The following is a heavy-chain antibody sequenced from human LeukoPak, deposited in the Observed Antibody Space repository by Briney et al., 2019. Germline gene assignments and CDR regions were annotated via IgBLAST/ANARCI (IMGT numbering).Heavy chain of an antibody. CDR2: IFYSGST. D-gene: IGHD3-10*01. V-gene: IGHV4-59*12. CDR3: AKSNGYGLIDI. J-gene: IGHJ3*02. Sequence: SETLSLTCTVSGGSISSYYWNWIRQPPGKALEWIGNIFYSGSTYYSPSLKSRVTISLDTSRNQFSLKLNSVTAADTAVYYCAKSNGYGLIDIWGQGTMVTVSS. CDR1: GGSISSYY.